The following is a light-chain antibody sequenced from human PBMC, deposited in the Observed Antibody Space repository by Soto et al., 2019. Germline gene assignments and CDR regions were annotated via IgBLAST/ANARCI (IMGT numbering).Light chain of an antibody. V-gene: IGKV1-5*03. CDR2: KAS. CDR1: QSISSW. J-gene: IGKJ4*01. CDR3: QQYEAYPLT. Sequence: DIQLTQSPSTLSASVGDRVTITCRASQSISSWLAWYQQKPGKAPKLLVYKASSLESGVPSRFSGSGSATEFTLTITTLQPDDFATYYCQQYEAYPLTFGGRTKVEI.